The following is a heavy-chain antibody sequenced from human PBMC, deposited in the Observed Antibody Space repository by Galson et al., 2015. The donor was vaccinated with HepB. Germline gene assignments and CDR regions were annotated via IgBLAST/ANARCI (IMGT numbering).Heavy chain of an antibody. CDR1: GCSISSYY. Sequence: LSLTCTVSGCSISSYYWSWIRQPPGKGLEWIGYIYYSGSTNYNPSLKSRVTISVDTSKNQFSLKLSSVTAADTAVYYCARTRRGYSSGGYIRLGYFDYWGQGTLVTVSS. D-gene: IGHD6-19*01. CDR2: IYYSGST. V-gene: IGHV4-59*12. J-gene: IGHJ4*02. CDR3: ARTRRGYSSGGYIRLGYFDY.